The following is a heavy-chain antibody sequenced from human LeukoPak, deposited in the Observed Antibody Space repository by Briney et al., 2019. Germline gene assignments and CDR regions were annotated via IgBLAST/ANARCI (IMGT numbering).Heavy chain of an antibody. V-gene: IGHV1-18*01. CDR3: ARGTPDIVVVPAAMDLDY. Sequence: GASVKVSCKASGYTFTSYGISWARQAPGQGLEWMGWISAYNGNTNYAQKLQGRVTMTTDTSTSTAYMELRSLRSDDTAVYYCARGTPDIVVVPAAMDLDYWGQGTLVTVSS. J-gene: IGHJ4*02. D-gene: IGHD2-2*01. CDR2: ISAYNGNT. CDR1: GYTFTSYG.